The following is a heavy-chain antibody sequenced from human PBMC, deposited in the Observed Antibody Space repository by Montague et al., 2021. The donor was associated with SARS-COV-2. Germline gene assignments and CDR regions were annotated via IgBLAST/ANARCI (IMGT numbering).Heavy chain of an antibody. CDR1: GGSFSGYY. D-gene: IGHD3-22*01. CDR3: ARGPRITMIVVVITDIWFDP. Sequence: SETLSLTCAVYGGSFSGYYWSWIRQPPRKGLEWIGEINHSGSTNXNPSLKSQVTISVDTSKNQFSLKLSSVTAADTAVYYCARGPRITMIVVVITDIWFDPWGQGTLVTVSS. CDR2: INHSGST. J-gene: IGHJ5*02. V-gene: IGHV4-34*01.